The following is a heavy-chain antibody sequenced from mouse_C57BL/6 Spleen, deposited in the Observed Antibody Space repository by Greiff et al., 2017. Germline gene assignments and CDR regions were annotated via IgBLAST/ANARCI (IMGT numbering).Heavy chain of an antibody. D-gene: IGHD1-1*01. Sequence: VQLQQSGAELVRPGASVKLSCTASGFNIKDDYMHWVKQRPEQGLEWIGWIDPENGDTEYASKFQGKATITADTSSNTAYLQLSSLTSEDTAVYYCTTSPLITTVVATGDYWGQGTSVTVSS. CDR2: IDPENGDT. CDR3: TTSPLITTVVATGDY. CDR1: GFNIKDDY. J-gene: IGHJ4*01. V-gene: IGHV14-4*01.